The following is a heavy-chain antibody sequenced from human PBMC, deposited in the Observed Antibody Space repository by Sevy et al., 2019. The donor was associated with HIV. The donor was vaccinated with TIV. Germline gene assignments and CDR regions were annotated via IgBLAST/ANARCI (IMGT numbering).Heavy chain of an antibody. CDR2: ISGSGTST. CDR3: AKGRQLVSGRFGTYFDS. D-gene: IGHD6-13*01. CDR1: GFSFSTYA. Sequence: GGSLRLSCAASGFSFSTYAMTWVRQAPGKGLEWVSGISGSGTSTYYTDSVKGRFTISRDNSKDSLFLQMNSLRADDTAVYFCAKGRQLVSGRFGTYFDSWGQGILVTVSS. V-gene: IGHV3-23*01. J-gene: IGHJ4*02.